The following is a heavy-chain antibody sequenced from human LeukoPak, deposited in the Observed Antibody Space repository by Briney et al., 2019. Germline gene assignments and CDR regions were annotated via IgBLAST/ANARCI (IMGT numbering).Heavy chain of an antibody. D-gene: IGHD3-16*01. J-gene: IGHJ4*02. Sequence: PGGSLRLSCAASGFTFSSYAMSWVRQAPGKGLEWVSAISGSGGSTYYADSVKGRFTISRDNSKNTLYLQMNSLRAEDTAVYYCAKCGITVAMTRKNRYFDYWGQGTLVTVSS. V-gene: IGHV3-23*01. CDR1: GFTFSSYA. CDR3: AKCGITVAMTRKNRYFDY. CDR2: ISGSGGST.